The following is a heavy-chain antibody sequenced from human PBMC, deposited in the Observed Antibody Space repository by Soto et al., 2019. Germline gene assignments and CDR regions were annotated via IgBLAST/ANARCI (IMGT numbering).Heavy chain of an antibody. CDR1: GGSISSGDYY. D-gene: IGHD5-12*01. Sequence: PSETLSLTCTVSGGSISSGDYYWSWIRQPPGKGLEWIGYIYYSGSTYYNPSLKSRVTISVDTSKNQFSLKLSSVTAADTAVYYCARSPRYSGYEISEFDHWGQGTLVTVSS. J-gene: IGHJ4*02. V-gene: IGHV4-30-4*01. CDR2: IYYSGST. CDR3: ARSPRYSGYEISEFDH.